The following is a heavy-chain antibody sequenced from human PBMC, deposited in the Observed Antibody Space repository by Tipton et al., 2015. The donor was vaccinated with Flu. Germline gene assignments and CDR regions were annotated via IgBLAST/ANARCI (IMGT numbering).Heavy chain of an antibody. D-gene: IGHD3-9*01. J-gene: IGHJ4*02. V-gene: IGHV4-34*01. CDR2: INHSGST. CDR3: ARGGGDFLTGQDS. Sequence: TLSLTCAVYGGSFSGYYWSWIRQPPGKGLEWIGEINHSGSTNYNPSLKSRVTISVDTSKNQFSLKLSSVTAADTAVYYCARGGGDFLTGQDSWGQGPLVTVSS. CDR1: GGSFSGYY.